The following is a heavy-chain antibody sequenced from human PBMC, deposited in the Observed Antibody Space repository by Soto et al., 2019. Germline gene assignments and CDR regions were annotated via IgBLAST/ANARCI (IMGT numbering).Heavy chain of an antibody. V-gene: IGHV3-30*03. Sequence: QVQLVGSGGGWAKPGGPWSLSGPAPGFTFSGNGMPWVPQWPGEGLEGVAILANDGSYQYYAGSVKGRFTISRDNSKNTLYLQMDSLRPEDTAVYYCARSIGGSSYYPPDYWGQGTLVTVSS. CDR3: ARSIGGSSYYPPDY. D-gene: IGHD2-15*01. J-gene: IGHJ4*02. CDR1: GFTFSGNG. CDR2: LANDGSYQ.